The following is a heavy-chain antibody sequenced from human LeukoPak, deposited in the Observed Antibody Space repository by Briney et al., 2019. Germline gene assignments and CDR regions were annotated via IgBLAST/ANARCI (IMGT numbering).Heavy chain of an antibody. CDR3: AKDQLAVAGTDYYYAMDV. CDR1: GFTFSSYA. V-gene: IGHV3-23*01. J-gene: IGHJ6*02. D-gene: IGHD6-19*01. Sequence: GGSLRLSCAASGFTFSSYAMSWVRQAPGKGLEWVSAISGSGGSTYYADSVKGRFTISRDNSKNTLYLQMNSLRAEDTAVYYRAKDQLAVAGTDYYYAMDVWGQGTTVTVSS. CDR2: ISGSGGST.